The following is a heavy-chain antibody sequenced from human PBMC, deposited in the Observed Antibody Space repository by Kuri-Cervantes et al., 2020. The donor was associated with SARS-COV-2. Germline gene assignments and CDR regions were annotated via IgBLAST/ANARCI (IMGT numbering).Heavy chain of an antibody. V-gene: IGHV3-33*01. J-gene: IGHJ5*02. D-gene: IGHD6-19*01. CDR1: GFTFSSYG. CDR3: ARDGSGWYRPGVLDP. Sequence: GESLKISCAASGFTFSSYGMHWVRQAPGKGLEWVAVIWYDGSNKYYADSVKGRFTISRDNSKNTLYLQMNSLRDEDTAVYYCARDGSGWYRPGVLDPWGQGTLVTVSS. CDR2: IWYDGSNK.